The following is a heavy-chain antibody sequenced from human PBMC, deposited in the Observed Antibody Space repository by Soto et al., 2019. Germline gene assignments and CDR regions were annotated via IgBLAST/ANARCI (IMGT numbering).Heavy chain of an antibody. Sequence: SETLSLTCTVSGGSISSGGYYWSWIRQHPGKGLEWIGYIYYSGSTYYNPSLKSRVTISVDTSKNQFSLKLSSVTAADTAVYYCASLAAAGKGVDYWGQGTLVTVSS. CDR1: GGSISSGGYY. CDR2: IYYSGST. V-gene: IGHV4-31*03. D-gene: IGHD6-13*01. CDR3: ASLAAAGKGVDY. J-gene: IGHJ4*02.